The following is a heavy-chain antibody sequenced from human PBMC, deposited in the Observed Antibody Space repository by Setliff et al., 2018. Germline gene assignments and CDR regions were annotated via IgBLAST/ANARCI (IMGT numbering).Heavy chain of an antibody. Sequence: SETLSLTCTVSGGSISSSNWWTWVRQPPGKGLEWIGEIYHSGSINYNPSLKSRVTMSVDKSKNQFSLKLTSVTAAATAVYYCARGLEGEDYFYYMDGWGKGNTVTV. CDR3: ARGLEGEDYFYYMDG. CDR2: IYHSGSI. D-gene: IGHD2-21*01. CDR1: GGSISSSNW. J-gene: IGHJ6*03. V-gene: IGHV4-4*02.